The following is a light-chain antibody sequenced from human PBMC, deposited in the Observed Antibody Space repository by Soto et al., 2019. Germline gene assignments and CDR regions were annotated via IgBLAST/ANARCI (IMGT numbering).Light chain of an antibody. CDR2: KDD. CDR1: TLPKKY. J-gene: IGLJ3*02. Sequence: SYELTQPPSVSVSPGQTARITCSGDTLPKKYVYWYQKKAGQAPLLVVYKDDERPSGIPERFSGSSSGSPVTLTISGVQAEDEADYCCKSAGPIGPFSWVFCAG. CDR3: KSAGPIGPFSWV. V-gene: IGLV3-25*02.